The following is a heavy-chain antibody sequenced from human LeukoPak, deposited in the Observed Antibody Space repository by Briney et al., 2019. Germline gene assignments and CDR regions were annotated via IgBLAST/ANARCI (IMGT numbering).Heavy chain of an antibody. V-gene: IGHV3-21*01. Sequence: TGGSLRLSCAASGFTFSSYSMNWVRQAPGKGLEWVSSISSSSSYIYYADSVKGRFTISRDNSKNTLYLQMNSLRAEDTAVYYCAKDEWELRENPSGLDYWGQGTLVTVSS. D-gene: IGHD1-26*01. CDR2: ISSSSSYI. CDR3: AKDEWELRENPSGLDY. J-gene: IGHJ4*02. CDR1: GFTFSSYS.